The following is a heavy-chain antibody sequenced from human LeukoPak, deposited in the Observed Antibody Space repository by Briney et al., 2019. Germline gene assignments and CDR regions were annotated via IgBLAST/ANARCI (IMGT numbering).Heavy chain of an antibody. J-gene: IGHJ6*02. CDR3: ARDQAAMASNLYYYYYGMDV. Sequence: GGSLRLSCAASGFTFSSYSMNWVRQAPGKGLEWVSSISSSSYIYYADSVKGRFTISRDNAKNSLYLQMNSLRAEDTAVYYCARDQAAMASNLYYYYYGMDVWGQGTTVTVSS. CDR2: ISSSSYI. V-gene: IGHV3-21*01. CDR1: GFTFSSYS. D-gene: IGHD5-18*01.